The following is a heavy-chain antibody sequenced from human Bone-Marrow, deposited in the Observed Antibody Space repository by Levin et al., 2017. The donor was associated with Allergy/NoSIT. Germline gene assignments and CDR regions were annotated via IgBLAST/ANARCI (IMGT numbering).Heavy chain of an antibody. CDR3: ARGGVNRDFWSGDSLSDY. D-gene: IGHD3-3*01. CDR2: ISSSGSAI. Sequence: GGSLRLSCAASGFTFSNYEMNWVRQAPGKGLEWVSYISSSGSAIYYADAVKGRFTTSRDNPKNSLYLQMNSLRAEDTAVYYCARGGVNRDFWSGDSLSDYWGPGTLVTVSS. CDR1: GFTFSNYE. V-gene: IGHV3-48*03. J-gene: IGHJ4*02.